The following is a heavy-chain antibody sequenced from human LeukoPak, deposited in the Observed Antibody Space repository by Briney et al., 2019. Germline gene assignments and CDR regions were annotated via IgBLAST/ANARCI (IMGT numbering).Heavy chain of an antibody. J-gene: IGHJ4*02. CDR3: ASDSSSWSGN. D-gene: IGHD6-13*01. V-gene: IGHV1-69*04. Sequence: SVKVSCKASGGTFSSYAISWVRQAPGQGLEWMGRIIPILGIANYAQKFQGRVTITADKSTSTAYMELSSLRSEDTAVDYCASDSSSWSGNWGQGTLVTVSS. CDR1: GGTFSSYA. CDR2: IIPILGIA.